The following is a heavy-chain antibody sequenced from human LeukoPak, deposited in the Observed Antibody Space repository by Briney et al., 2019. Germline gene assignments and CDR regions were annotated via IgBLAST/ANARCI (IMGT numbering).Heavy chain of an antibody. J-gene: IGHJ4*02. V-gene: IGHV3-23*01. CDR1: GFTFSTFA. Sequence: HSGGSLRLSCAASGFTFSTFAMVWVRQPPGKGLEWVSSIFPSGGEIHYADSVRGRFTISRDNSKSTLSLQMNSLRAEDTAVYYCAKDALDYGDPFFDYWGQGTLVTVSS. D-gene: IGHD4-17*01. CDR3: AKDALDYGDPFFDY. CDR2: IFPSGGEI.